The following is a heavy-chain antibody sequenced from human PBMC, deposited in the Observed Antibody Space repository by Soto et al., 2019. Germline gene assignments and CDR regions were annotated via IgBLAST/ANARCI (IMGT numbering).Heavy chain of an antibody. CDR3: ARSSGGHLYYFED. J-gene: IGHJ4*02. D-gene: IGHD3-22*01. V-gene: IGHV5-51*01. CDR2: IYPGDSET. CDR1: GYRFTSYW. Sequence: GESLKISCKGSGYRFTSYWIGWVRQMPVKGLEWMGIIYPGDSETRYSPSFQGQVTISADKSISTAYLQWSSLKASDNAMYYCARSSGGHLYYFEDWGQGTQVTVSS.